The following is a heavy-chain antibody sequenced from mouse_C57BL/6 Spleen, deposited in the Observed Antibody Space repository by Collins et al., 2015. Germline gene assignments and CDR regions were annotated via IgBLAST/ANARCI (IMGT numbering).Heavy chain of an antibody. J-gene: IGHJ4*01. CDR3: AREAYGNYFDY. CDR2: INTYSGEP. CDR1: EYP. Sequence: EYPMHWVKQAPGKGFKWMGWINTYSGEPTYADDFKGRFAFSLETSASTAYLQINNLKNEDTATYFCAREAYGNYFDYWGQGTSVTVSS. V-gene: IGHV9-2*01. D-gene: IGHD2-1*01.